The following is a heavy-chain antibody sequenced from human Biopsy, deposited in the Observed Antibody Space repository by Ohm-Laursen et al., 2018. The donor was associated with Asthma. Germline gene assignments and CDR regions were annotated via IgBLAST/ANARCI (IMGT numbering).Heavy chain of an antibody. CDR2: MYHSGRT. CDR1: GGSVSSGNNS. J-gene: IGHJ4*02. D-gene: IGHD3-10*01. CDR3: AKDERLYYGSDSKYMQPVPLGD. V-gene: IGHV4-30-2*01. Sequence: SETLSLTCAVSGGSVSSGNNSWTWIRQPPGKGLEWIGYMYHSGRTYYNPSLKSRVNISVDKSKNQFSLKVNSVTAEDTAVYYCAKDERLYYGSDSKYMQPVPLGDWGQGTLVIVSA.